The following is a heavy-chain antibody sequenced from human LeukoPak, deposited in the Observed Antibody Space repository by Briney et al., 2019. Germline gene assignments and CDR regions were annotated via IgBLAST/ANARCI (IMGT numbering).Heavy chain of an antibody. D-gene: IGHD1-26*01. CDR1: SYSISSGYY. V-gene: IGHV4-61*01. Sequence: PSETLSLTCTVSSYSISSGYYWTWIRQPPGQGLEWIGYIYYSGSTNYNPSLKSRVTISVDTSKNQFSLKLTSVTAADTAVYYCARGVNSGYFDYCGQGTLVTVSS. J-gene: IGHJ4*02. CDR3: ARGVNSGYFDY. CDR2: IYYSGST.